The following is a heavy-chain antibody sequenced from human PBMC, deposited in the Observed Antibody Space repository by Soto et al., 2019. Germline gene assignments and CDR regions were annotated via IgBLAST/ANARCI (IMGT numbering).Heavy chain of an antibody. Sequence: SETLSLTCAVYGGSFSGYYWSWIRQPPGKGLEWIGEINHSGSTNYNPSLKSRVTISVDSSKNQLSLNLSSVTAADTAVYYCARGGKQQLARTYNWFDPWGQGTPVTVSS. J-gene: IGHJ5*02. CDR3: ARGGKQQLARTYNWFDP. D-gene: IGHD6-13*01. CDR2: INHSGST. V-gene: IGHV4-34*01. CDR1: GGSFSGYY.